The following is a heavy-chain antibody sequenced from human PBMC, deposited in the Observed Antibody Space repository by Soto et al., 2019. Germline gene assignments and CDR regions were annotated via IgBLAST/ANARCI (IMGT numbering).Heavy chain of an antibody. D-gene: IGHD6-13*01. CDR1: GGTFSSYA. CDR2: IIPIFGTA. CDR3: AIANTPIAAASLFHL. V-gene: IGHV1-69*01. Sequence: QVQLVQSGAEVKKPGSSVKVSCKASGGTFSSYAISWVRQAPGQGLEWMGGIIPIFGTANYAQKFQGRVTITADESTSTAYMDLSSLRSVDTAVYYCAIANTPIAAASLFHLWGRGTLVTVSS. J-gene: IGHJ2*01.